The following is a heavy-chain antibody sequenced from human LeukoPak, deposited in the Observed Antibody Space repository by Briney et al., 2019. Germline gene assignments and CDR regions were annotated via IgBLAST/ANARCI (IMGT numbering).Heavy chain of an antibody. CDR2: INPNRGVT. CDR3: AREIDCSSTSCSLDY. V-gene: IGHV1-2*02. CDR1: GYTFTGYY. J-gene: IGHJ4*02. D-gene: IGHD2-2*01. Sequence: ASVKVSCKASGYTFTGYYLHWVRQAPGQGLEWMGWINPNRGVTNYAQKLQGRVTMTRDTSISAGYIELSRLRSDDTAVYYCAREIDCSSTSCSLDYWGQGTLVTVSS.